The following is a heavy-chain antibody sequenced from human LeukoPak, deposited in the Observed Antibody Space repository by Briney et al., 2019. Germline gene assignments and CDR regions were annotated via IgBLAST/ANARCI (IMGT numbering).Heavy chain of an antibody. Sequence: PSETLSLTCAVYGGSFSGYYWSWIRQPPGKGLEWIGYIYYSGSTNYNPSLKSRVTISVDTSKNQFSLKLSSVTAADTAVYYCARHLWREEGFDPWGQGTLVTVSS. CDR1: GGSFSGYY. D-gene: IGHD3-3*01. J-gene: IGHJ5*02. CDR2: IYYSGST. V-gene: IGHV4-59*08. CDR3: ARHLWREEGFDP.